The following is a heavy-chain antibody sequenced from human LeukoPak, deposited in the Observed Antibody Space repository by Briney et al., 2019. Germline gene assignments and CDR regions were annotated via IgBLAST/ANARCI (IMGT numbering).Heavy chain of an antibody. V-gene: IGHV3-23*01. CDR3: AKVAFFKSMDV. D-gene: IGHD3-3*01. CDR2: ISGGGGTT. CDR1: GFTFSTYA. J-gene: IGHJ6*02. Sequence: GGSLRLSCAASGFTFSTYAVSWVRQAPGKGLEWVSSISGGGGTTYYADSVQGRFTISRDNSKNTLYLQMNSLRAEDTAVYYCAKVAFFKSMDVWGQGTTVTVSS.